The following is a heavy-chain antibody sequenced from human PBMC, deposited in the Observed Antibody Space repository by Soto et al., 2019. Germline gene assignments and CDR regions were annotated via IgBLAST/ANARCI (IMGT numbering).Heavy chain of an antibody. D-gene: IGHD3-10*01. CDR3: ARVWGGAFDS. V-gene: IGHV4-59*01. CDR2: IYYSGST. Sequence: SETLSLTCTVSGGSISSYYWSWIRQPPGKGLEWIGYIYYSGSTNYNPSLKSRVTISVDTSKNQFSLKLSSVTAADTAVYYCARVWGGAFDSWGQGTRVTVAS. J-gene: IGHJ3*02. CDR1: GGSISSYY.